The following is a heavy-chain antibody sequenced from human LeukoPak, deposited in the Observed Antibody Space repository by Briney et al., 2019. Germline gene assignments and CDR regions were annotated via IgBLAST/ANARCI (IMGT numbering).Heavy chain of an antibody. V-gene: IGHV3-23*01. CDR2: ISGSGGST. CDR1: GFTFSSYA. Sequence: GGSLRLSCAASGFTFSSYAMSWVRQAPRKGREWVSAISGSGGSTYYADSVKGRFTISRDNSKNTLYLQMNSLRAEDTAVYYCARSGRITMIVVVRLIDYCGQGALVTVSS. J-gene: IGHJ4*02. CDR3: ARSGRITMIVVVRLIDY. D-gene: IGHD3-22*01.